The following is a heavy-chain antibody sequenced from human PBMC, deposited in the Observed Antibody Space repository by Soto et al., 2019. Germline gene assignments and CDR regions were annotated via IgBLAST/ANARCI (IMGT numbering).Heavy chain of an antibody. V-gene: IGHV4-30-2*01. Sequence: SDTLSLTCAVSGGSISSGGYSWSWIRQPPGKGLEWIGYMYHSGSTYYNPSLKSRVTISIDRSKNQFSLKLSSVTAADTAVYYCARHGFAVAAIGRVDYWGQGTLVTVSS. J-gene: IGHJ4*02. CDR3: ARHGFAVAAIGRVDY. CDR2: MYHSGST. CDR1: GGSISSGGYS. D-gene: IGHD6-19*01.